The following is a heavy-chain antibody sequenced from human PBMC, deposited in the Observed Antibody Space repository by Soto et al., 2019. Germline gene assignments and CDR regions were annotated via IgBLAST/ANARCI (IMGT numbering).Heavy chain of an antibody. CDR2: IIPIFGTA. V-gene: IGHV1-69*01. J-gene: IGHJ4*02. CDR3: ARSELSGGYYPISAEY. CDR1: GGTFSSYA. D-gene: IGHD3-22*01. Sequence: QVQLVQSGAEVKKPGSSVKVSCKASGGTFSSYAISWVRQAPGQGLEWMGGIIPIFGTANYAQKFQGRVKITADDSTSTAYMELSSLRSEETAVYYCARSELSGGYYPISAEYWGQGTLVTVSS.